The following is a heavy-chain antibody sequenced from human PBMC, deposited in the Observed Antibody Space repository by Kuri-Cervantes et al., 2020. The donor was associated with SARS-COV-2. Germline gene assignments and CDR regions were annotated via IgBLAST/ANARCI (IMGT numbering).Heavy chain of an antibody. CDR1: GFTFSDYY. Sequence: GGSLRLSCAASGFTFSDYYMSWIRQAPGKGLEWVSYISSSGSTIYYADSVKGRFIISRDNAKNSLYLQMNSLRAEDTTVYYCARGITMVRGVIDYWGQGTLVTVSS. V-gene: IGHV3-11*04. CDR3: ARGITMVRGVIDY. J-gene: IGHJ4*02. D-gene: IGHD3-10*01. CDR2: ISSSGSTI.